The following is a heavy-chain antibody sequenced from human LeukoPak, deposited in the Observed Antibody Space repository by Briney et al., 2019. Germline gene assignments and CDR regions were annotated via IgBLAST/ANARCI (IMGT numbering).Heavy chain of an antibody. D-gene: IGHD3-3*01. CDR2: IKSKTDGGTT. CDR1: GFTFSNAW. V-gene: IGHV3-15*01. J-gene: IGHJ4*02. CDR3: TTDRFSWSNVDY. Sequence: PGGSLRLSCAASGFTFSNAWMSWVRQAPGKGLEWVGRIKSKTDGGTTDYAAPVKGRFTISRDDSKNTLYLQMNSLKTEDTSVYYCTTDRFSWSNVDYWGQGTLVTVSS.